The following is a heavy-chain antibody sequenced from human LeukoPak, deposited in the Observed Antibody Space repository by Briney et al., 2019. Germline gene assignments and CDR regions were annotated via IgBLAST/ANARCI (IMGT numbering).Heavy chain of an antibody. V-gene: IGHV5-51*01. CDR1: GYIFTNSW. Sequence: GESPKISCKGSGYIFTNSWIGWVRQLPGKGLEWMGIIYPGDADTRYSTSFQGQVTISADKSISTAYLQWSGLKASDTGMYYCARLKKTDFYASSGYYYSDYWGQGTLGTVSA. CDR2: IYPGDADT. J-gene: IGHJ4*02. D-gene: IGHD3-22*01. CDR3: ARLKKTDFYASSGYYYSDY.